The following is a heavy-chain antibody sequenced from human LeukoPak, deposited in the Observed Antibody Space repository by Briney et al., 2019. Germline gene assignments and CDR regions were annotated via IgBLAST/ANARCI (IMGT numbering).Heavy chain of an antibody. D-gene: IGHD1-26*01. CDR3: ACSGSYPPFDY. CDR1: GGSISSGGYS. J-gene: IGHJ4*02. Sequence: PSQTLSLTCAVSGGSISSGGYSWSWIRQPPGKGLEWIGEINHSGSTNYNPSLKSRVTISVDTSKNQFSLKLSSVTAADTAVYYCACSGSYPPFDYWGQGTLVTVSS. V-gene: IGHV4-30-2*01. CDR2: INHSGST.